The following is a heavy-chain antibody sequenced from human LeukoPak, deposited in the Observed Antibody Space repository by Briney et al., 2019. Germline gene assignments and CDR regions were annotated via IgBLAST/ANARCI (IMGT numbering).Heavy chain of an antibody. CDR1: GFTFSSYS. J-gene: IGHJ3*01. CDR2: ISSSSSYI. Sequence: PGGSLRLSCAASGFTFSSYSMNWVRQAPGKGLEWVSSISSSSSYIYYADSVKGRFTISRDNAKNSLYLQMNSLRAEDTAVYYCARDSQYYYDSSGYKFWGRGTMVTVSS. CDR3: ARDSQYYYDSSGYKF. D-gene: IGHD3-22*01. V-gene: IGHV3-21*01.